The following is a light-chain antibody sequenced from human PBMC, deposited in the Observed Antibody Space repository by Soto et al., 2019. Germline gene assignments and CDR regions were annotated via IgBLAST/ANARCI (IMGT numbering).Light chain of an antibody. J-gene: IGLJ2*01. V-gene: IGLV2-8*01. CDR2: EVS. Sequence: QSALTQPPSASGSPGQSVTISCTGTSSDVGAYKYVSWYQQHPGKAPKLMIYEVSERPSGVPDRFSGSKSGNTASLTVSGLQAEDEAEYSCSSYAGSSNVVFGGGTKLTVL. CDR3: SSYAGSSNVV. CDR1: SSDVGAYKY.